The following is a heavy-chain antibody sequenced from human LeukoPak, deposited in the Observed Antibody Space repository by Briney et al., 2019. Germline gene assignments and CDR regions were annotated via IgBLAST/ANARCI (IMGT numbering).Heavy chain of an antibody. CDR3: VKRVAVAAIGNWYFDL. J-gene: IGHJ2*01. D-gene: IGHD2-15*01. V-gene: IGHV3-64D*06. Sequence: GGSLRLSCSASGFTFSTYGMHWVRQAPGKGLEYVSAISDDGASTYYADSVKGRFTISRDNSNNMLYLQMNSLRAEDTAVYQCVKRVAVAAIGNWYFDLWGRGTLVTVSS. CDR2: ISDDGAST. CDR1: GFTFSTYG.